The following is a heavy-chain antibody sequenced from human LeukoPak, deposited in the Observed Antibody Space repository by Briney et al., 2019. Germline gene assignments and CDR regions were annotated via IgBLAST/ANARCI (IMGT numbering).Heavy chain of an antibody. D-gene: IGHD3-9*01. Sequence: ASVKVSCKASGYPFTNYDINWVRQAPGQGLEWMGWMNPNSGNTGYAQKFQGRVTITRNTSISTAYMELSSLRSEDTAVFYCPGEHPIRYFDWSPSVEYYYMDVWGKGTAVTVSS. J-gene: IGHJ6*03. V-gene: IGHV1-8*03. CDR3: PGEHPIRYFDWSPSVEYYYMDV. CDR1: GYPFTNYD. CDR2: MNPNSGNT.